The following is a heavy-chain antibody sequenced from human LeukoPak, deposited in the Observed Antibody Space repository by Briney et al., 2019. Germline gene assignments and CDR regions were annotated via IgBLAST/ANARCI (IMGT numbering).Heavy chain of an antibody. CDR2: IYCSGGT. D-gene: IGHD3-10*01. V-gene: IGHV4-39*02. J-gene: IGHJ4*02. CDR3: ARPNQYNYGSGSYDY. CDR1: GGSISSSSYY. Sequence: PSETLSLTCTVPGGSISSSSYYWVWIRQPPGQGLEWIGTIYCSGGTYYNPSLKSRVTISVDTSKNHFSLRVSSVTAADTAVYYCARPNQYNYGSGSYDYWGQGTLVTVSS.